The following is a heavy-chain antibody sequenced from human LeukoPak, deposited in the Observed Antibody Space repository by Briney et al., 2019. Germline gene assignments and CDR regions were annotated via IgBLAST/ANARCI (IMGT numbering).Heavy chain of an antibody. J-gene: IGHJ4*02. CDR3: ARSRSSSWYSGADY. V-gene: IGHV4-61*08. Sequence: SQTLSLTCTVSGGSISSGDYYWSWIRQPPGKGLEWIGYIYYSGSIKYNPSLESRVTISLDTSKNQFSLRLSSVTAADTAVYYCARSRSSSWYSGADYWGQGTLVTVSS. CDR2: IYYSGSI. D-gene: IGHD6-13*01. CDR1: GGSISSGDYY.